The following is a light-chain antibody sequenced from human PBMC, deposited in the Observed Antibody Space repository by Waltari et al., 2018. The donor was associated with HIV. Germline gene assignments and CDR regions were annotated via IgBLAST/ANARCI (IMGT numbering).Light chain of an antibody. V-gene: IGLV2-14*03. CDR2: DVS. CDR3: SSYTSTTRVI. J-gene: IGLJ2*01. CDR1: SSDVGAYTY. Sequence: QSALTQPASVSGSPGQSITMSCTGTSSDVGAYTYVSWYQQHPGKAPKLMIFDVSNRPSGVSNRFSGSKSGNTASLTISGLQVGDEADYYCSSYTSTTRVIFGGGTKLTVL.